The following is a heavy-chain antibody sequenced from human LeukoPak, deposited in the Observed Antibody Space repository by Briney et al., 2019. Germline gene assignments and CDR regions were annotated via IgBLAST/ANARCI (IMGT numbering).Heavy chain of an antibody. CDR1: GFTFSSYS. J-gene: IGHJ4*02. CDR2: IIPSGHTT. Sequence: GGSLRLSCAASGFTFSSYSMNWVRQAPGKGLEWVSGIIPSGHTTYYADSVRGRFTISRDNSRNTVYLQMNSLRAEDTAVYYCAKDDRWLQFCCWGQGTLVTVSA. V-gene: IGHV3-23*01. D-gene: IGHD5-24*01. CDR3: AKDDRWLQFCC.